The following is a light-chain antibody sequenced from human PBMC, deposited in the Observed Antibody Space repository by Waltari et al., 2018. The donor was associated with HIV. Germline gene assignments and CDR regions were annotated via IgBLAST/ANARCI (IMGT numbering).Light chain of an antibody. V-gene: IGLV3-25*03. CDR2: KDS. CDR3: QSADSSGTYAV. Sequence: SYELTQPPSVSVSPGQTARITCSGDVLPKQYAYWYQQKPGQAPVVVISKDSERPSGIPGRFSGSSLGTTVTLTISGVQAEDEADYYCQSADSSGTYAVFGGGTQLTVL. J-gene: IGLJ7*01. CDR1: VLPKQY.